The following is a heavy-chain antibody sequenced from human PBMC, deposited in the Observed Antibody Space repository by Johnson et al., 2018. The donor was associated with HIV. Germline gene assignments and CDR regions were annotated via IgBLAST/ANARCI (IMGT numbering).Heavy chain of an antibody. CDR1: GFTFSDYY. J-gene: IGHJ3*02. CDR2: ISSSGSSR. V-gene: IGHV3-11*01. CDR3: ARDYRGALDI. Sequence: VQLLESGGGVVQPGGSLRLSCAVSGFTFSDYYMSWIRQAPGKGLEWVSYISSSGSSRYYADSVKGRFTITRDNVKNSLYMQMNSLRVEDTAVYFCARDYRGALDIWGQGTMVTVSS. D-gene: IGHD4-11*01.